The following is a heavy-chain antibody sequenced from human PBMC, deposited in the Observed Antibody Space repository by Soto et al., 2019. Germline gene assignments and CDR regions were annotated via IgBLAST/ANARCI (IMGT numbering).Heavy chain of an antibody. J-gene: IGHJ4*02. V-gene: IGHV2-5*02. CDR1: GFSLSTSGVG. CDR2: IYWDDDK. D-gene: IGHD3-9*01. Sequence: SGPTLVNPTQTLTLTCTFSGFSLSTSGVGVGWIRQPPGKALEWLALIYWDDDKRYSPSLKSRLTITKDTSKNQVVLTMTNMDPVDTATYYCARPYYGVLTGYFGYFDYWGQGTLVTV. CDR3: ARPYYGVLTGYFGYFDY.